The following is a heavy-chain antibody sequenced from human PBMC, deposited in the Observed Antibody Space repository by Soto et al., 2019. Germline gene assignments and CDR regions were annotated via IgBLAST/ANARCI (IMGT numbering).Heavy chain of an antibody. CDR3: ARAPYYSGSYYFDY. J-gene: IGHJ4*02. Sequence: ASVKVYCKSSGYTFTSYGISWVRQAPGQVLEWMGWISAYNGNTNYAQKLQGRVTMTTDTSTSTAYMELRSLRSDDTAVYYCARAPYYSGSYYFDYWGQGTLVTVS. V-gene: IGHV1-18*01. D-gene: IGHD1-26*01. CDR2: ISAYNGNT. CDR1: GYTFTSYG.